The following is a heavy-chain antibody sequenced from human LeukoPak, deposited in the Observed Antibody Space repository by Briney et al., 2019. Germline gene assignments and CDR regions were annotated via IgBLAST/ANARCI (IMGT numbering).Heavy chain of an antibody. CDR2: ISGSGGST. D-gene: IGHD6-19*01. Sequence: GGSLRLSCAASGFTFSSYAMSWVRQAPGKGLEWVSAISGSGGSTYYAGSVKGRFTISRDNSKNTLYLQMNSLRAEDTAVYYCAKDQLRGSSGWYFDYWGQGTLVTVSS. J-gene: IGHJ4*02. V-gene: IGHV3-23*01. CDR3: AKDQLRGSSGWYFDY. CDR1: GFTFSSYA.